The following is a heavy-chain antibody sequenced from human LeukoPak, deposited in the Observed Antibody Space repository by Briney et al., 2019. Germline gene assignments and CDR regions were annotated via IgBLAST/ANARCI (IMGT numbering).Heavy chain of an antibody. D-gene: IGHD3-10*01. CDR2: ISGSGDST. J-gene: IGHJ5*02. Sequence: GGSLRLSCAASGFTFSSHAMSWVRQAPGKGLEWVSVISGSGDSTHYAEYVKGRFTISRGNSKNTLYLQMHSLRVEDTAVYYCAKLGSQYSSSWYVHWGQGTLLTVSS. CDR3: AKLGSQYSSSWYVH. CDR1: GFTFSSHA. V-gene: IGHV3-23*01.